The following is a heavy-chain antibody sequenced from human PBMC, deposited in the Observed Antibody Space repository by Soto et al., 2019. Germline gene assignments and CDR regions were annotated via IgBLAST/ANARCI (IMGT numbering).Heavy chain of an antibody. Sequence: VSVSGRSYFYTFPSYGINGVGPAPVQGLEWMGWISAYNGNTNYAQKLQGRVTMTTDTSTSTAYMELRSLRSDDTAVYYCARDQFDSYGPKGGLDYWGQGTLVTVSS. CDR1: FYTFPSYG. CDR3: ARDQFDSYGPKGGLDY. V-gene: IGHV1-18*01. J-gene: IGHJ4*02. D-gene: IGHD5-18*01. CDR2: ISAYNGNT.